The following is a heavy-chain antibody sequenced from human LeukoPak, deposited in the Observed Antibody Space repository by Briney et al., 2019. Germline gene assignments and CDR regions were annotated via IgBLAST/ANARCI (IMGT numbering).Heavy chain of an antibody. Sequence: SETLSLTCTVSGGSISSYYWSWIRQPPGKGLEWIGYIYYSGSTNYNPSLKGRVTISVDTSKNQFSLKLSSVTAADTAVYYCARVHGLYYYGMDVWGQGTTVTVSS. CDR3: ARVHGLYYYGMDV. D-gene: IGHD4-17*01. CDR1: GGSISSYY. J-gene: IGHJ6*02. CDR2: IYYSGST. V-gene: IGHV4-59*01.